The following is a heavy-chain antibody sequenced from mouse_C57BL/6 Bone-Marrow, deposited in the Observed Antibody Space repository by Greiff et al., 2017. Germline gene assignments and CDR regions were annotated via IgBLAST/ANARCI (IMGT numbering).Heavy chain of an antibody. CDR2: IDPSDSYT. Sequence: VQLQQPGAELVKPGASVKLSCKASGYTFTSYWMQWVKQRPGQGLEWIGEIDPSDSYTNYNQKFKGKATLTVDTSSSTAYMQLSSLTSEDSAVXYCARQGLLRGAYWGQGTLVTVSA. CDR3: ARQGLLRGAY. D-gene: IGHD2-3*01. J-gene: IGHJ3*01. V-gene: IGHV1-50*01. CDR1: GYTFTSYW.